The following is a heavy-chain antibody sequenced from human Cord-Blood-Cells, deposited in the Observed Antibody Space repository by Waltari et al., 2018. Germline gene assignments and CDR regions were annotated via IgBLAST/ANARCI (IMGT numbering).Heavy chain of an antibody. D-gene: IGHD2-21*01. CDR2: ISSSSSYI. J-gene: IGHJ3*02. CDR3: ARIYSATNAFDI. V-gene: IGHV3-21*01. CDR1: GFTFSSYS. Sequence: EVQLMETGGGLVRPGGSLGLSCAASGFTFSSYSLNWARQAPGKRLECVSSISSSSSYIYNADSVKSRFTISRDNAKNSLYLQMNSLRAEDTAVYYCARIYSATNAFDICGQGTMATVSS.